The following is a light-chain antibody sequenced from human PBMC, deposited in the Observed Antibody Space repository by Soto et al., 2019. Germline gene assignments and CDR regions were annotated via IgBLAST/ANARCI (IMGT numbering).Light chain of an antibody. CDR1: QSLDTY. CDR3: QQRRDWPIT. Sequence: EIVLTQSPATLSLSPGARAPLSCRASQSLDTYLAWYQQQPGQAPRLLIHDVSNRATGIPARFSGGGSGTDFTLTISSLEPEDFAVYYCQQRRDWPITFGQGTRLEIK. V-gene: IGKV3-11*01. J-gene: IGKJ5*01. CDR2: DVS.